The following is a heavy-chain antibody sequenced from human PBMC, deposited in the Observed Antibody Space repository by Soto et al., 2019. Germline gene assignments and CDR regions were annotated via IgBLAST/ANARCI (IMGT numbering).Heavy chain of an antibody. CDR3: TTDERITMIVVVP. CDR2: IKSKTDGVTT. CDR1: GFNFSNAW. V-gene: IGHV3-15*01. Sequence: GSLTLSCAASGFNFSNAWMSLVRQAPGKGLEWVVRIKSKTDGVTTDYAAPVKGRFTTSRDDSKNTLYLQMNSLKTEDTAVYYCTTDERITMIVVVPWGQGTLVTVSS. J-gene: IGHJ5*02. D-gene: IGHD3-22*01.